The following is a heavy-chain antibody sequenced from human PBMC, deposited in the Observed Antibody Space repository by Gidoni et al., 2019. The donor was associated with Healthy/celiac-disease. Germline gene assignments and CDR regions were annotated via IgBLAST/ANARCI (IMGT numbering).Heavy chain of an antibody. CDR1: GGSNSSSSYY. CDR3: ARHSIGYNWFDP. CDR2: IYYSGST. J-gene: IGHJ5*02. V-gene: IGHV4-39*01. Sequence: LQLQESGPGLVKPSETLSLTCTVSGGSNSSSSYYWGWIRQPPGKGLEWIGSIYYSGSTYYNPSLKSRVTISVDTSKNQFSLKLSSVTAADTAVYYCARHSIGYNWFDPWGQGTLVTVSS. D-gene: IGHD2-2*01.